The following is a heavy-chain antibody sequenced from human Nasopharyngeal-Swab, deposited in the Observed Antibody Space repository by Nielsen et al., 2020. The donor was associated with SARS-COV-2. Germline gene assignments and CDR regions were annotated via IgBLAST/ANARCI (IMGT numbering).Heavy chain of an antibody. D-gene: IGHD2-15*01. CDR3: ARVCSGGSCYSTDYYYGMDV. CDR2: MNPNSGNT. V-gene: IGHV1-8*01. Sequence: ASVKVSCKASGYTFTSYDINWVRQATGQGLEWMGWMNPNSGNTGYAQRFQSRVTMTRNTSISTAYMELSSLRSEDTAVYYCARVCSGGSCYSTDYYYGMDVWGQGTTVTVSS. CDR1: GYTFTSYD. J-gene: IGHJ6*02.